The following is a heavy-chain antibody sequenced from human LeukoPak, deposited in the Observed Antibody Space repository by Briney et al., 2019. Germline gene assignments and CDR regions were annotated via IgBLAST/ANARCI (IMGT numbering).Heavy chain of an antibody. CDR3: ATVQEDYDVLTGYINWFDP. CDR1: GGTFSNYV. CDR2: IIPIFSTA. Sequence: SVKVSCKASGGTFSNYVFTWVGQAPGQGLEWMGGIIPIFSTANYAQKFQGRVTITADESTSTAYMELSSLRSEDTAVYYCATVQEDYDVLTGYINWFDPWGQGTLVTVSS. D-gene: IGHD3-9*01. J-gene: IGHJ5*02. V-gene: IGHV1-69*13.